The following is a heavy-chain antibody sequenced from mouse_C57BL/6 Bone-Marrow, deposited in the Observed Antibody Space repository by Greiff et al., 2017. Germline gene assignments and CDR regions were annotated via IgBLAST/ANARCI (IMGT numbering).Heavy chain of an antibody. CDR2: INPSSGYT. CDR3: AGSLYSNGDWFAY. D-gene: IGHD2-5*01. J-gene: IGHJ3*01. V-gene: IGHV1-4*01. Sequence: QVQLQQSGAELARPGASVKMSCKASGYTFTSYTMHWVKQRPGQGLEWIGYINPSSGYTKYNQKFKDKATLTADKSSSTAYMQLSSLTSEDSAVYYCAGSLYSNGDWFAYWGQGTLVTVSA. CDR1: GYTFTSYT.